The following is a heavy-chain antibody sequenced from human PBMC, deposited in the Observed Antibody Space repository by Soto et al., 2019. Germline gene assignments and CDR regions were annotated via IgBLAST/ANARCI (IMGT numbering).Heavy chain of an antibody. V-gene: IGHV4-61*08. D-gene: IGHD2-2*01. CDR3: ARGGHYYRSMI. Sequence: QVQLQESGPGLVKPSETLSLTCTVSGDSVSSGGYYWTWIRQPPGKGLEWIGYISYSGATSYNPSLKSRVTISVDTSKNQFSLNLNSATAADTALYYCARGGHYYRSMIWGQGSLVTVSS. CDR2: ISYSGAT. CDR1: GDSVSSGGYY. J-gene: IGHJ4*02.